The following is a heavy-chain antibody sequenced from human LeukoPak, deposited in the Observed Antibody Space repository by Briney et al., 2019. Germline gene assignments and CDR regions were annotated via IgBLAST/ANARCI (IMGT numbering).Heavy chain of an antibody. V-gene: IGHV3-30*02. CDR3: TTIGSGGEAQWDY. J-gene: IGHJ4*02. D-gene: IGHD6-19*01. CDR2: IRYDGSDK. CDR1: GFSFSSYG. Sequence: GGSLRLSCAASGFSFSSYGMHWVRQAPGKGLEWVAFIRYDGSDKYYADSVKGRFTISRDTSKNTLYLQMNSLKTEDTAVYYCTTIGSGGEAQWDYWGQGTLVTVSS.